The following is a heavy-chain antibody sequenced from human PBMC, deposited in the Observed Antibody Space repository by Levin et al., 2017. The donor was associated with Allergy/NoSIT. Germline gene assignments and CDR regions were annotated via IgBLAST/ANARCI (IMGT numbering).Heavy chain of an antibody. V-gene: IGHV3-33*01. D-gene: IGHD5-12*01. J-gene: IGHJ4*02. Sequence: GESLKISCAASGFTFSSYGMHWVRRAPGKGLEWVAVIWYDGSNKYYADSVKGRFTISRDNSKNTLYLQMNSLRAEDTAVYYCARDEYSGYDSPLDYWGQGTLVTVSS. CDR3: ARDEYSGYDSPLDY. CDR1: GFTFSSYG. CDR2: IWYDGSNK.